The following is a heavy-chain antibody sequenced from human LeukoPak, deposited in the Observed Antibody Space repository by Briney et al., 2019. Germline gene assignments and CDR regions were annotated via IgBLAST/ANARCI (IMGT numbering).Heavy chain of an antibody. CDR3: ARVEMAGFDY. V-gene: IGHV4-59*08. CDR2: IYYSGST. D-gene: IGHD5-24*01. CDR1: GGSISSYY. J-gene: IGHJ4*02. Sequence: PSETLSLTCTVSGGSISSYYWSWIRQPPGKGLEWIGYIYYSGSTNYNPSLKSRVTISVDTSKNQFSLKLSSVTAADTAVYYCARVEMAGFDYWGQGTLATVSS.